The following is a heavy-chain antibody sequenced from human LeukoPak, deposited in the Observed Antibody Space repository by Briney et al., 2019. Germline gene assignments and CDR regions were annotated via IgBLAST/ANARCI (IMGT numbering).Heavy chain of an antibody. CDR3: AKDTRILWFGELLLTPDY. J-gene: IGHJ4*02. Sequence: PSETLSLTCTVSGGSISSSSYYWGWIRQPPGKGLEWVSAISGSGGSTYYADSVKGRFTISRDNSKNTLYLQMNSLRAEDTAVYYCAKDTRILWFGELLLTPDYWGQGTLVTVSS. CDR1: GGSISSSSYY. V-gene: IGHV3-23*01. CDR2: ISGSGGST. D-gene: IGHD3-10*01.